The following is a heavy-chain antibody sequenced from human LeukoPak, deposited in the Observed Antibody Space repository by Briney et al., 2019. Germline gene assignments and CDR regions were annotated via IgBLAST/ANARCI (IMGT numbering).Heavy chain of an antibody. CDR2: VYYSGTT. Sequence: SETLSLTCTVSGGSISSSSYYWGWLRQPPGTGREGIGSVYYSGTTYYNPSLKSRVTISVDTSKNQFSLRLSPVTAADTAIYYCARTHRTGTTPYHFDSWGQGTLVTVSS. D-gene: IGHD1-7*01. CDR1: GGSISSSSYY. CDR3: ARTHRTGTTPYHFDS. V-gene: IGHV4-39*07. J-gene: IGHJ4*02.